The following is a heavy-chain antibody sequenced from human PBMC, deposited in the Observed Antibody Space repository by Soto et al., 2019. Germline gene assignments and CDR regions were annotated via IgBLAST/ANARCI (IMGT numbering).Heavy chain of an antibody. Sequence: PGGSLRLSCAVSGFTFSGYAMSWVRQAPGKGLEWVSAISGSGGSTYYADSVKGRFTISRDNSKNTLYLQMNSLRAEETAVYYCEKKMVRGKRSGDAFDIWGQGTMVTVSS. CDR1: GFTFSGYA. CDR2: ISGSGGST. CDR3: EKKMVRGKRSGDAFDI. J-gene: IGHJ3*02. V-gene: IGHV3-23*01. D-gene: IGHD3-10*01.